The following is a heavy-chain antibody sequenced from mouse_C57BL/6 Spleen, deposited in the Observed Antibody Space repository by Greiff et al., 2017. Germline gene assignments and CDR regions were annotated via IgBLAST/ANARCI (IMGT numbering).Heavy chain of an antibody. Sequence: EVMLVESEGGLVQPGSSMKLSCTASGFTFSDYYMAWVRQVPEKGLEWVANINYDGSSTYYLDSLKSRFIISRDNAKNLLYLQMSSLKSEDTATYYCARGGTTVDYWGQGTTLTVSS. CDR1: GFTFSDYY. D-gene: IGHD1-1*01. J-gene: IGHJ2*01. CDR2: INYDGSST. CDR3: ARGGTTVDY. V-gene: IGHV5-16*01.